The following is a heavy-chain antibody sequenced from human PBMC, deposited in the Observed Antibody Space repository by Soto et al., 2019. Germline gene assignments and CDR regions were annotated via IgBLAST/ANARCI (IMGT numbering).Heavy chain of an antibody. CDR1: GGSVSSGSYY. CDR2: IYYSGST. D-gene: IGHD3-3*01. V-gene: IGHV4-61*01. CDR3: ARDLSYDFWSGYPDFYYYGMDV. J-gene: IGHJ6*02. Sequence: SETLSLTCTVSGGSVSSGSYYWSWIRQPPGKGLEWIGYIYYSGSTNYNPSLKSRVTISVDTSKNQFSLKLSSVTAADTAVYYCARDLSYDFWSGYPDFYYYGMDVWGQGTTVTVSS.